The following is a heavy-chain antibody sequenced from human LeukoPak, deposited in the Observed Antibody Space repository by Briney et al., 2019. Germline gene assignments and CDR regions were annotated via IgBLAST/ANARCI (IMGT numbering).Heavy chain of an antibody. V-gene: IGHV3-23*01. CDR3: AKPGAGGSYFDS. Sequence: PGGSLRLSCAASGFSFSSYAMNWVRQAPGKGLECVSGISSSGGSTYYADSVKGRFTISRDNSKNTLYLQMNSLRAGDAALYYCAKPGAGGSYFDSWGQGTQVTVSS. CDR1: GFSFSSYA. J-gene: IGHJ4*02. D-gene: IGHD1-14*01. CDR2: ISSSGGST.